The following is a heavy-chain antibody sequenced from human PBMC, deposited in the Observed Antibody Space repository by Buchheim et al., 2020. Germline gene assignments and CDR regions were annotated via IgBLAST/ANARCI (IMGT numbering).Heavy chain of an antibody. V-gene: IGHV3-48*01. Sequence: EVQLVESGGGLVQPGGSLRLSCAASGFTFSSYSMNWVRQAPGKGLEWVSYISSSSSTIYYADSVKGRFTISRDNAKNPLYLQMNSLRAEDTAVYYCARGRAIAAAGSFYYYYYMDVWGKGTT. CDR3: ARGRAIAAAGSFYYYYYMDV. CDR1: GFTFSSYS. CDR2: ISSSSSTI. D-gene: IGHD6-13*01. J-gene: IGHJ6*03.